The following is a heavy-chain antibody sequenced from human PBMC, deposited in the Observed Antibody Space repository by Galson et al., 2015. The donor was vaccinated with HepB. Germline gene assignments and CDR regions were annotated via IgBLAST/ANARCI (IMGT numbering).Heavy chain of an antibody. CDR3: ARIVLTSMVRGVIISSNGMDV. Sequence: PALVKPTQTLTLTCTFSGFSLSTSGMCVSWIRQPPGKALEWLARIDWDDDKYYSTSLKTRLTISKDTSKNQVVLTMTNMDPVDTATYYCARIVLTSMVRGVIISSNGMDVWGQGTTVTVSS. D-gene: IGHD3-10*01. CDR2: IDWDDDK. CDR1: GFSLSTSGMC. V-gene: IGHV2-70*11. J-gene: IGHJ6*02.